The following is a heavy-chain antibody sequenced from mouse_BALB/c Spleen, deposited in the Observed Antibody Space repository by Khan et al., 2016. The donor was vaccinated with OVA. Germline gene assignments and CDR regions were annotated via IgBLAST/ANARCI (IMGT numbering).Heavy chain of an antibody. CDR3: ARGGAPYYRYDGGAMDY. CDR1: GYTFTTAG. J-gene: IGHJ4*01. V-gene: IGHV9-4*02. D-gene: IGHD2-14*01. CDR2: INTHSGVP. Sequence: QIQLVQSGPELKKPGETVRLSCKASGYTFTTAGIQWVQKMPGKGLKWIGWINTHSGVPNYAEDFKGRFAFSLEISVNTAYLQITNLKNEDTATYVGARGGAPYYRYDGGAMDYWGQGTSVTVSA.